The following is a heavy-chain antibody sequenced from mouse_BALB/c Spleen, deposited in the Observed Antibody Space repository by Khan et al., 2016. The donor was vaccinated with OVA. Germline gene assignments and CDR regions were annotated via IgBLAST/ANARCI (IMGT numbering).Heavy chain of an antibody. V-gene: IGHV1-76*01. CDR2: IYPGTDNS. CDR3: AREEALYYFEY. CDR1: GYTFTTYW. D-gene: IGHD3-2*02. Sequence: VELVESGAELARPGASVKLSCKTSGYTFTTYWIHWVKQRPGQGLEWIARIYPGTDNSYYSEKLNDKATLTADKSSSNAYMQLNSLKSEVSAVYFCAREEALYYFEYWGQGTTLTVSS. J-gene: IGHJ2*01.